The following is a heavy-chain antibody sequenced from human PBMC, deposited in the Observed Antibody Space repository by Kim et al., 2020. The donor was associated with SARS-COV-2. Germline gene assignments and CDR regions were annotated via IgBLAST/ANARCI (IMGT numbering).Heavy chain of an antibody. D-gene: IGHD3-22*01. CDR2: ISYSGST. V-gene: IGHV4-59*13. CDR1: GGSISSYY. CDR3: ATGRHHFDTGGFYYVLFDC. J-gene: IGHJ4*02. Sequence: SETLSLTCSVSGGSISSYYWSWIRQPPGKGLEWIGYISYSGSTNYNPSLKSRVTISVDTSKNQFSLKLNSVTAADTAVYYCATGRHHFDTGGFYYVLFDCWGQGTLGTVSS.